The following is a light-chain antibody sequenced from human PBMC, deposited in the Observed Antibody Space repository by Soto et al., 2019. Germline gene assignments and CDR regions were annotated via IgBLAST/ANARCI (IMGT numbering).Light chain of an antibody. CDR1: QSVGSL. CDR2: DAS. V-gene: IGKV3-11*01. Sequence: EIVLTQSPGTLSLSPEERAILSCRGSQSVGSLLAWYQHNPGQSPRLLIFDASYRAAGIPARFRGSGSGTAFTLTIDSLEPEDFAVYYCQQRTNWLWTFGPGTKVEIK. J-gene: IGKJ1*01. CDR3: QQRTNWLWT.